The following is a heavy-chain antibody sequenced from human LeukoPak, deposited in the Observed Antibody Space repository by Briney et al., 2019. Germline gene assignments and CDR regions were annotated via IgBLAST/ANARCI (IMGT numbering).Heavy chain of an antibody. J-gene: IGHJ4*02. Sequence: SETLSLTCTVSGGSISSSSYYWGWIRQPPGKGLEWIGSIYYSGSTYYNPSLKSRVIISVDTSKNQFSLNLSSVTAADTAVYYCARHSRLVRAFDSWGQGTPVTVSS. CDR2: IYYSGST. CDR1: GGSISSSSYY. V-gene: IGHV4-39*01. CDR3: ARHSRLVRAFDS. D-gene: IGHD3-9*01.